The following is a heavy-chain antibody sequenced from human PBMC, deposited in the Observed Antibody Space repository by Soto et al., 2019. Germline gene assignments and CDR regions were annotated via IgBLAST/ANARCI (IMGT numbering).Heavy chain of an antibody. J-gene: IGHJ3*02. CDR3: AHPRGYGVFDAYDI. D-gene: IGHD4-17*01. CDR1: GFTFNIYA. V-gene: IGHV3-23*01. CDR2: ISASYST. Sequence: GGSLRLSCAASGFTFNIYAMSWVRQAPGKGLEWVSAISASYSTYYADSVKGRFTISRDNSMNALYLQMNSLRIEDTAVYYCAHPRGYGVFDAYDIWGQGTMVTVSS.